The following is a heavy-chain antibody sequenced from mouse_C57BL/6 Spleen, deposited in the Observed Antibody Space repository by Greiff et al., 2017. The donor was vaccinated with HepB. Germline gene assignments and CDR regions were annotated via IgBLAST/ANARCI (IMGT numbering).Heavy chain of an antibody. Sequence: EVQLQQSGPELVKPGASVKISCKASGYTFTDYYMNWVKQSHGKSLEWIGDINPNNGGTSYNQKFKGKATLTVDKSSSTAYMELRSLTSEDSAVYYCARSNYSNSYWYFDVWGTGTTVTVSS. CDR2: INPNNGGT. D-gene: IGHD2-5*01. CDR3: ARSNYSNSYWYFDV. V-gene: IGHV1-26*01. CDR1: GYTFTDYY. J-gene: IGHJ1*03.